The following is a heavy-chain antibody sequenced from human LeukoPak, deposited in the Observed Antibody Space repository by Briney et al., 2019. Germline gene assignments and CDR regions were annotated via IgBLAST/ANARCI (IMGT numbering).Heavy chain of an antibody. CDR1: GFTFSSYW. D-gene: IGHD2-15*01. CDR2: INSDGSST. CDR3: ATSTYCSGGSCYSRTFQY. V-gene: IGHV3-74*01. Sequence: GGSLRLSCAASGFTFSSYWMHWVRQAPGKGLVWVSRINSDGSSTNYADSVKGRFTISRDNAKNTLYLQMNGLRAEDTAVYYCATSTYCSGGSCYSRTFQYWGQGTLVTVSS. J-gene: IGHJ4*02.